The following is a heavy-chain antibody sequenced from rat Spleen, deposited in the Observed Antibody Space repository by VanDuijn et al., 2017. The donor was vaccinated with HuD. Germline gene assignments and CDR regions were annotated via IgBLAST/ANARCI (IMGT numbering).Heavy chain of an antibody. CDR3: ARGMYTTDYYYVTSLYVMDA. Sequence: EVQLQESGPGPVKVSESLSLTCSVTGHSITSSYRWNWIRKFPGNKLEWMGYINSAGTTNYNPSLKSRISITRDTSKNQFFLQLNSVTTEETATYYCARGMYTTDYYYVTSLYVMDAWGQGASVTVSS. CDR2: INSAGTT. CDR1: GHSITSSYR. J-gene: IGHJ4*01. D-gene: IGHD1-6*01. V-gene: IGHV3-3*01.